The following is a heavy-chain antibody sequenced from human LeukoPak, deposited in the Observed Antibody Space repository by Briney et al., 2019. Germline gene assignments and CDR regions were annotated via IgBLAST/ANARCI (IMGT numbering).Heavy chain of an antibody. CDR2: ISRSATTI. CDR1: GFTFSSYE. CDR3: ARVGVFSSSWLLH. D-gene: IGHD6-13*01. J-gene: IGHJ4*02. V-gene: IGHV3-48*03. Sequence: GGSLRLSYAASGFTFSSYEMNWVRQAPGKGLEWVSSISRSATTIYYADSVKGRFTTSRDNAKNSLYLQMNSLRAEDTAVYYCARVGVFSSSWLLHWGQGTLVTVSS.